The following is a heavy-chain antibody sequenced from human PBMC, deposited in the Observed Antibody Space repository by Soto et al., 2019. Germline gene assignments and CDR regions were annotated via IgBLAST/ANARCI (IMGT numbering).Heavy chain of an antibody. J-gene: IGHJ3*02. CDR1: GGTFSSYA. CDR3: ARAAGSWSAFDI. Sequence: SVKVSCKASGGTFSSYAISWVRQAPGQGLEWMGGIIPIFGTANYAQKFQGRVTITADESTSTAYMELSSLRSEDTAVYYCARAAGSWSAFDIWGQGTMVTVSS. V-gene: IGHV1-69*13. CDR2: IIPIFGTA. D-gene: IGHD6-13*01.